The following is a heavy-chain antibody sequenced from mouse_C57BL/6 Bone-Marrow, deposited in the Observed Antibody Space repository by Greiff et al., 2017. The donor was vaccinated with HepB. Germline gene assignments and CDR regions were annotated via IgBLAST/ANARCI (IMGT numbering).Heavy chain of an antibody. CDR3: AKSNWDEGFTY. CDR2: INPNNGGT. Sequence: EVQLQQSGPELVKPGASVKMSCKASGYTFTDYNMHWVKQSHGKSLEWIGYINPNNGGTSYNQKFKGKVTLTVNKSSSTAYIELRSLTSEDSAVYYCAKSNWDEGFTYWGQETLVTVSA. J-gene: IGHJ3*01. V-gene: IGHV1-22*01. CDR1: GYTFTDYN. D-gene: IGHD4-1*01.